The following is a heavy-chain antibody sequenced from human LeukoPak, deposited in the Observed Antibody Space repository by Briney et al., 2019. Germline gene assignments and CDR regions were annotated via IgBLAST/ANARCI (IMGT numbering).Heavy chain of an antibody. CDR2: INTNTGNP. D-gene: IGHD6-6*01. J-gene: IGHJ4*02. Sequence: ASVKVSCKASGYTFTTYAMNWVRQAPGQGLEWMGWINTNTGNPTYAQGFTGRFVFSLDTSVSTAYLQISSLKAEDTAVYYCARVLWHSSSSKPFDYWGQGTLVTVSS. CDR1: GYTFTTYA. V-gene: IGHV7-4-1*02. CDR3: ARVLWHSSSSKPFDY.